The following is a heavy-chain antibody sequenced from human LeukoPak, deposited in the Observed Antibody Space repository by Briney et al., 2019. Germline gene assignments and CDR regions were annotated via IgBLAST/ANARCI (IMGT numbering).Heavy chain of an antibody. Sequence: PGGSLRLSCAASGFTFSSYEMNWVRQAPGKGLEWVSYINSSGSTIYYADSVKGRFTISRDNAKNSLYLQMNSLRAEDTAVYYCARASNLGEWLAYYFDYWGQGTLVTVSS. CDR1: GFTFSSYE. J-gene: IGHJ4*02. CDR3: ARASNLGEWLAYYFDY. V-gene: IGHV3-48*03. CDR2: INSSGSTI. D-gene: IGHD3-10*01.